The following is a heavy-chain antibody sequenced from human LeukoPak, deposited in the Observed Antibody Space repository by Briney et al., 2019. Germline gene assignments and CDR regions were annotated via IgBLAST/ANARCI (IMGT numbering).Heavy chain of an antibody. CDR3: TRSGYRHPYHFDS. D-gene: IGHD3-22*01. V-gene: IGHV3-53*01. CDR1: GFSVRTTY. Sequence: GGSLRLSCAASGFSVRTTYMSWVRRSPGKGLEWVSVLYTGGGTDHADSVKGRFTISRDHSKNTLSLQMNSLRVEDTAIYYCTRSGYRHPYHFDSWGQGTLVTVSS. J-gene: IGHJ4*02. CDR2: LYTGGGT.